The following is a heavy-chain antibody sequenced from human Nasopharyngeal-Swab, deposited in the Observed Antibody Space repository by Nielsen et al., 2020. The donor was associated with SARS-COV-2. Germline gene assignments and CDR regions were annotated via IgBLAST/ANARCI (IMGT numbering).Heavy chain of an antibody. D-gene: IGHD3-9*01. Sequence: GESLKISCAASGFTFGSYSMHWVRQAPGKGLEYVSAIGSNEAETYYADSVKGRFTISRDNSKNILYLQMGTLSPEDTAVYYCATERGNWFYFDCWGHGTLVTVSS. J-gene: IGHJ4*01. CDR1: GFTFGSYS. CDR2: IGSNEAET. V-gene: IGHV3-64*02. CDR3: ATERGNWFYFDC.